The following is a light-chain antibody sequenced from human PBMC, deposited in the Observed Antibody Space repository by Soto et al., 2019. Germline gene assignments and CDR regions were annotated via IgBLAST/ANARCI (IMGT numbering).Light chain of an antibody. J-gene: IGKJ5*01. CDR2: DVS. CDR3: QHYGRSPT. V-gene: IGKV3-20*01. CDR1: QSVSSSY. Sequence: EIVMTQSPATLSVSPGERATLSCRASQSVSSSYLAWYQQKPGQAPSLLIYDVSSRATGIPDRFSGSGSATDFTLTISRLEPEDFAVYYCQHYGRSPTFGQGTRLEIK.